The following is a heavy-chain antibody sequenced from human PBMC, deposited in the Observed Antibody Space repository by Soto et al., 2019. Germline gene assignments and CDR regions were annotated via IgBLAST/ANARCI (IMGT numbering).Heavy chain of an antibody. V-gene: IGHV3-11*06. Sequence: QVQLVESGGDLVHPGGSLRLSCAGSGFTFSDSAMSWVRQAPGKGLEWLSYIIPGSRYPAYAEYLQGRFTISRDNAKRSLYLQMMSLTAEDTAIYYCVRGGGGGLFDPWGQGTMVPVS. J-gene: IGHJ5*02. CDR3: VRGGGGGLFDP. CDR2: IIPGSRYP. CDR1: GFTFSDSA. D-gene: IGHD2-15*01.